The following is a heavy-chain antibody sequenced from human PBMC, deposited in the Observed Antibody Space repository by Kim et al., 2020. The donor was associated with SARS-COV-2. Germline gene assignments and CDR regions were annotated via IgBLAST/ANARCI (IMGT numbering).Heavy chain of an antibody. CDR1: GGSISSSSYY. Sequence: SETLSLTCTVSGGSISSSSYYWGWIRQPPGKGLEWIGSIYYSGSTYYNPSLKSRVTISVDTSKNQFSLKLSSVTAADTAVYYCASLAAAGYFDYWGQGTLVTVSS. D-gene: IGHD6-13*01. CDR3: ASLAAAGYFDY. V-gene: IGHV4-39*01. J-gene: IGHJ4*02. CDR2: IYYSGST.